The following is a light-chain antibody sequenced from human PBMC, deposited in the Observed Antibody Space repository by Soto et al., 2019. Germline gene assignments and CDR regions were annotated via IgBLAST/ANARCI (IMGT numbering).Light chain of an antibody. J-gene: IGKJ1*01. CDR3: QHSNAFPWP. CDR2: GAS. Sequence: DIKMTQSPSTLSASVGDRVTITCRASQSISNWLAWYQDKPGKAPKLLIYGASSLESGVPSRFSGSGSGTEFTLSIGGLQPADFGTYYGQHSNAFPWPFGQGTKVEIK. V-gene: IGKV1-5*01. CDR1: QSISNW.